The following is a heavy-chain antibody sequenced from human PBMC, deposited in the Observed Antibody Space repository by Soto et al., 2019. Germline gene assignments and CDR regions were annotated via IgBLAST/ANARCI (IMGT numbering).Heavy chain of an antibody. J-gene: IGHJ6*03. Sequence: GASVKVSCKASGYTFTSYAMHWVRQAPGQRLERMGWINAGNGNTKYSQKFQGRVTITRDTSASTAYMELSSLRSEDTAVYYCARDLSVAVPAAIYYYYMDVWGKGTTVTVSS. CDR2: INAGNGNT. CDR3: ARDLSVAVPAAIYYYYMDV. D-gene: IGHD2-2*02. V-gene: IGHV1-3*01. CDR1: GYTFTSYA.